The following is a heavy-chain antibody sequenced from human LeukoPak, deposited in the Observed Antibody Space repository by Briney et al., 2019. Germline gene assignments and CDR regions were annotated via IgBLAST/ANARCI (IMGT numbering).Heavy chain of an antibody. CDR1: GGSISSSDYY. V-gene: IGHV4-39*01. CDR3: ARRHYHDSSGFYYYFDY. D-gene: IGHD3-22*01. J-gene: IGHJ4*02. CDR2: MYDSGGT. Sequence: SETLSLTCTVSGGSISSSDYYWGWIRQPPGKGLEWIGSMYDSGGTSYNPSLTSRVTISADTSKNQFSLKLTSVAAADTAVYYCARRHYHDSSGFYYYFDYWGRGILVTVSS.